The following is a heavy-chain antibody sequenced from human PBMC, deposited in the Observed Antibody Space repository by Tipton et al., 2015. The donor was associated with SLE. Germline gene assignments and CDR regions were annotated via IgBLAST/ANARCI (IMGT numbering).Heavy chain of an antibody. J-gene: IGHJ4*02. V-gene: IGHV4-31*03. CDR1: GGSLSSGGYY. CDR3: AKEPGGVTLGY. D-gene: IGHD2-21*02. Sequence: TLSLTCIVSGGSLSSGGYYWSWVRQHPGKGLEWIGFIYSSGSTYYNPSLESRLILSLDTSKSQFSLRLDSVTAADTAVYYCAKEPGGVTLGYWGQGTLVTVSS. CDR2: IYSSGST.